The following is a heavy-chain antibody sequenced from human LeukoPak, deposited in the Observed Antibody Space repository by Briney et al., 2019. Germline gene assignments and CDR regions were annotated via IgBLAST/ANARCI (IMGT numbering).Heavy chain of an antibody. Sequence: GGSLRLSCTASGFSFSGHWMHWARQLPGKGLVWVSRISPTGSTTSYADSVKGRFTVSRDNAKNTLYLQVNNLRAEDTAVYYCARGPNSNWSGLDSWGQGTLLAVSS. CDR2: ISPTGSTT. V-gene: IGHV3-74*01. CDR1: GFSFSGHW. CDR3: ARGPNSNWSGLDS. J-gene: IGHJ4*02. D-gene: IGHD6-6*01.